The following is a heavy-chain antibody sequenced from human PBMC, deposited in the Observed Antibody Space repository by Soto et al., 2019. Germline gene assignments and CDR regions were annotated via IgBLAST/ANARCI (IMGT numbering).Heavy chain of an antibody. CDR1: GYTFTGYY. V-gene: IGHV1-2*02. CDR3: XXXXXXXXXXXXXXXXXXXXY. J-gene: IGHJ4*02. Sequence: QVQLVQSGAEVKKPGASVKVSCKASGYTFTGYYMHWXXXXXXXXXXXXXXXXPNSGGTNYAQKFQGRVTMTRDTSISTAYMELSRLRSDDTXXXXXXXXXXXXXXXXXXXXXXXXXYWGQGTLVTVSS. CDR2: XXPNSGGT.